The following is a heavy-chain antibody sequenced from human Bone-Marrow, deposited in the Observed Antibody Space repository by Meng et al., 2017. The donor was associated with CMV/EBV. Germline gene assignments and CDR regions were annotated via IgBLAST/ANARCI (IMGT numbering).Heavy chain of an antibody. CDR2: IGGSGGST. CDR1: GFTFSSYA. CDR3: ASTTDPRNY. Sequence: GESLKISCAASGFTFSSYAMSWVRQAPGKGLECVSAIGGSGGSTYYADSVKGRFTISRDNSKNTLYLQMNSLRAEDTAVYYCASTTDPRNYWGQGTLVTVSS. J-gene: IGHJ4*02. D-gene: IGHD1-14*01. V-gene: IGHV3-23*01.